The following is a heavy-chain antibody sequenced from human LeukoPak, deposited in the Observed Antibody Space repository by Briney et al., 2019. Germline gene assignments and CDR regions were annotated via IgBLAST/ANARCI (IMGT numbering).Heavy chain of an antibody. Sequence: AGGSLRLSCAASGFSFSNYNMNWVRQAPGEGLEWGSHIGSTSSTIHYADSRKGRFTISRDNAKSSLHLQMSRLRGEETAVYYCARASPLGFDAFDVWGQGTVVTVSS. CDR2: IGSTSSTI. J-gene: IGHJ3*01. V-gene: IGHV3-48*01. D-gene: IGHD1-26*01. CDR1: GFSFSNYN. CDR3: ARASPLGFDAFDV.